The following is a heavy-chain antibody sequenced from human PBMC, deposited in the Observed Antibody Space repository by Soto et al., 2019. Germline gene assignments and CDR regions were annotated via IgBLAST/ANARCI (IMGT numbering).Heavy chain of an antibody. Sequence: QVQLVQSGAEVKKPGSSMKVSCKASGGTFSSYVFSWVRQAPGQGLEWMGRIIPMFGITNYAQKFAGRVTITADKSTTTVDMALKRLRSEDRAIYYCARDRALSNVAVVMAYWGQGTRVTVSS. D-gene: IGHD2-21*01. CDR2: IIPMFGIT. J-gene: IGHJ4*02. CDR1: GGTFSSYV. V-gene: IGHV1-69*04. CDR3: ARDRALSNVAVVMAY.